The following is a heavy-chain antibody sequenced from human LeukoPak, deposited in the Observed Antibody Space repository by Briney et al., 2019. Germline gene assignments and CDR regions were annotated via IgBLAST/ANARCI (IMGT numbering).Heavy chain of an antibody. CDR3: ARGDSSGSPHHDALDI. CDR2: IYYSGST. CDR1: GGSISSYY. D-gene: IGHD3-22*01. J-gene: IGHJ3*02. V-gene: IGHV4-59*01. Sequence: SETLSLTCTVSGGSISSYYWSWIRQPPGKGLEWIGYIYYSGSTNYNPSLKSRVTISVDTSKNQFSLKLSSVTAADTAVYYCARGDSSGSPHHDALDIWGQGTMVTVSS.